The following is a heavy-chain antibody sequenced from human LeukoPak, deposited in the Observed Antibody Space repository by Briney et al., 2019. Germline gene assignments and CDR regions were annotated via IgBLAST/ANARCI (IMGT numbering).Heavy chain of an antibody. Sequence: SETLSLTCTVSGGCISSGSYYWSWIRQPAGKGLEWIGRIYTSGSTNYNPSLKSRVTISVDTSKNQFSLKLSSVTAADTAVYYCAAQYYYDSSGSYYFDYWGQGTLVTVSS. J-gene: IGHJ4*02. CDR3: AAQYYYDSSGSYYFDY. CDR2: IYTSGST. V-gene: IGHV4-61*02. D-gene: IGHD3-22*01. CDR1: GGCISSGSYY.